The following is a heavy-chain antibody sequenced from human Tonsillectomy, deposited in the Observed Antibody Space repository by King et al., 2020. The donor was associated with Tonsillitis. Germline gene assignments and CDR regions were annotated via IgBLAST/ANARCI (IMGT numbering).Heavy chain of an antibody. CDR3: ASDFWSGFGPFDI. Sequence: QLQESGPGLVKPSQNLSLTCTVSGGSISSGDYYWSWIRQPPGKGLEWIGYIYYSGSTYCNPSLKSRVTISVDTSKNQFSLKLSSVTAADTAVYYCASDFWSGFGPFDIWGQGTMVTVSS. CDR2: IYYSGST. D-gene: IGHD3-3*01. J-gene: IGHJ3*02. V-gene: IGHV4-30-4*01. CDR1: GGSISSGDYY.